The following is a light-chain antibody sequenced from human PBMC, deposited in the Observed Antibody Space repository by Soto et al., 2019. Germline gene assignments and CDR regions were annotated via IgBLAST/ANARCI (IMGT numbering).Light chain of an antibody. Sequence: EIVLTQSPGTLSLSPGERATLSCRASQSVISSYFAWYQQKPGQAPRLLIYAASSRATGIPDRFSGSGSGTDFTLTISRLEPEDFAVYYCQQYGSLPRTFGQGTQLEIK. J-gene: IGKJ2*01. CDR1: QSVISSY. CDR2: AAS. V-gene: IGKV3-20*01. CDR3: QQYGSLPRT.